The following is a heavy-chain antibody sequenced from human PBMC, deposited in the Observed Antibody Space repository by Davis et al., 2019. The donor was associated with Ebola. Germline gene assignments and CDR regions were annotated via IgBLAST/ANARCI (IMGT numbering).Heavy chain of an antibody. D-gene: IGHD3-10*01. CDR3: TRDRGTTYYYGSGRVHYYYGMDV. CDR2: IRSKAYGGTT. CDR1: GFTFGDYA. V-gene: IGHV3-49*04. J-gene: IGHJ6*02. Sequence: PGGSLRLSCTASGFTFGDYAMSWVRQAPGKGLEWVGFIRSKAYGGTTEYAASVKGRFTISRDDSKSIAYLQMNSLKTEDTAVYYCTRDRGTTYYYGSGRVHYYYGMDVWGQGTTVTVSS.